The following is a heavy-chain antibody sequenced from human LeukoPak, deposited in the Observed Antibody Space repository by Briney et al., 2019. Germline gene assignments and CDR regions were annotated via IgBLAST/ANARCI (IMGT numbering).Heavy chain of an antibody. CDR2: ITSSSSYI. CDR1: GFTFSNYN. D-gene: IGHD1-26*01. Sequence: GSLRLSCAASGFTFSNYNMNWVRHAPGKGLEWVSSITSSSSYIFYADSVKGRFTISRDNAKNSLYLQMNSLRAEDTAVYYCARDPYSGGYSSYYYYYMDVWGKGTTVTVSS. CDR3: ARDPYSGGYSSYYYYYMDV. J-gene: IGHJ6*03. V-gene: IGHV3-21*01.